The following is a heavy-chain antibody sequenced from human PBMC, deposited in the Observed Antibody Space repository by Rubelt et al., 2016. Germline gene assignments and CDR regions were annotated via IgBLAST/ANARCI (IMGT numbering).Heavy chain of an antibody. V-gene: IGHV1-69*06. D-gene: IGHD2-21*02. J-gene: IGHJ4*02. Sequence: QVQLVQSGAEVKKPGSSVKVSCKASGGTFSSYAISWVRQAPGQGLEWMGGIIPIFGTANYAQKFQGRVTLTRDTSTSTVSMELSSLTSEDTAIYYCTREANDFTDWGQGTLVTVSS. CDR3: TREANDFTD. CDR1: GGTFSSYA. CDR2: IIPIFGTA.